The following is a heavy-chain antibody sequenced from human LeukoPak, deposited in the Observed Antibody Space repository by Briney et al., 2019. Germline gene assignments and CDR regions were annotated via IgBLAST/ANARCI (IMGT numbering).Heavy chain of an antibody. D-gene: IGHD6-13*01. J-gene: IGHJ2*01. Sequence: SETLSLTCTVSGGSISGYYWSWIRQPPGKGLEWIGYIYYSGSTNYNPSLKSRVTISVDTSKNQFSLKLSSVTAADTAVYYCARAGYSSSWYFDLWGRGTLVTVSS. CDR2: IYYSGST. CDR1: GGSISGYY. CDR3: ARAGYSSSWYFDL. V-gene: IGHV4-59*01.